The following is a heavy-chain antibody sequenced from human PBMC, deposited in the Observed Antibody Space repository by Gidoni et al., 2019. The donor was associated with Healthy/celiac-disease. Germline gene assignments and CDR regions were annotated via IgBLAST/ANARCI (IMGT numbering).Heavy chain of an antibody. CDR1: GFTCSIYG. V-gene: IGHV3-30*03. D-gene: IGHD4-17*01. CDR3: ARERTVPAPLDY. CDR2: ISYDGSNK. J-gene: IGHJ4*02. Sequence: QVQLVESGGGVVQPGRSLRLSCAASGFTCSIYGMHWARHAPGQGLEWVAVISYDGSNKYHADSVKGRFTISRDNSKNTLSLQMHSMRAEATAVYYCARERTVPAPLDYWGQGTLVTVSS.